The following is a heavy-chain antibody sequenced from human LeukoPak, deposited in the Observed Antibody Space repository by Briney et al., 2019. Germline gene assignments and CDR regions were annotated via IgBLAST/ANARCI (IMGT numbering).Heavy chain of an antibody. D-gene: IGHD7-27*01. Sequence: GGSLRLSCAASGFTFSSYAMHWVRQAPGKGLEWVAIISFDGTGKYYADSVKGRFTISRDNSNNALFLQLNSLTTEDAAVYYCARDLTPELGCFDYWGQGTLVTVSS. CDR1: GFTFSSYA. V-gene: IGHV3-30-3*01. CDR2: ISFDGTGK. CDR3: ARDLTPELGCFDY. J-gene: IGHJ4*02.